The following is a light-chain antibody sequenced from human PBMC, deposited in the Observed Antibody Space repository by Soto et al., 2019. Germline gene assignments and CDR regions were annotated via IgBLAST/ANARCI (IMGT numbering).Light chain of an antibody. CDR3: QQYNSYSQT. J-gene: IGKJ1*01. V-gene: IGKV1-5*01. CDR1: QSISSW. CDR2: DAS. Sequence: IQMTQSPSTLSASVGDRLTITCRASQSISSWVAWYQQKPGKPPKLLIYDASSLESGVPSRFSGSGSGTEFTLTISSLQPDDFATYYCQQYNSYSQTFGQGTKVDIK.